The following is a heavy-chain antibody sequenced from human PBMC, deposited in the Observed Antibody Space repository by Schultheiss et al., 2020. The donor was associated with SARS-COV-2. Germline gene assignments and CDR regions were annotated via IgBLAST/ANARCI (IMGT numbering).Heavy chain of an antibody. CDR3: ARALAAGTNYYYYYYGMDV. CDR2: IYYSGST. Sequence: SETLSLTCAVYGGSISSGGYYWSWIRQHPGKGLEWIGYIYYSGSTYYNPSLKSRVTISVDTSKNQFSLKLSSVTAADTAVYYCARALAAGTNYYYYYYGMDVWGQGTTVTVSS. V-gene: IGHV4-31*11. CDR1: GGSISSGGYY. J-gene: IGHJ6*02. D-gene: IGHD6-13*01.